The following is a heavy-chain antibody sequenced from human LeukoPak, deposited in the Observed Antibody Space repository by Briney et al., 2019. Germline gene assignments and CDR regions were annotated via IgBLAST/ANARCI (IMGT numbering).Heavy chain of an antibody. V-gene: IGHV3-74*01. J-gene: IGHJ4*02. CDR2: ISHDGII. Sequence: GGSLRLSCETAGFTFSSYVMHWVRRTPGKGLVWVSRISHDGIISYADSVKGRFTISRDNAKNTLILRMNSLRVEDTAVYYCARDWVYKIDYWGRGTLVTVSS. CDR1: GFTFSSYV. CDR3: ARDWVYKIDY. D-gene: IGHD5-24*01.